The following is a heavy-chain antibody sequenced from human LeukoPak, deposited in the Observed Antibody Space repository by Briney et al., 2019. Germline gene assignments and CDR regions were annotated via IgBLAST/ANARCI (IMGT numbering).Heavy chain of an antibody. V-gene: IGHV4-59*01. CDR1: GDSINSNY. D-gene: IGHD2-15*01. Sequence: SETLSLTCSVSGDSINSNYWSWMRQPPGKGLEWIGYIHYGGSTNYNPSLKSRVSMSVDTSKNQFSLNLSSVTAADTAVYYCARLLAGCPGGRCRAHFDYWGQGTLVTVSS. CDR2: IHYGGST. J-gene: IGHJ4*02. CDR3: ARLLAGCPGGRCRAHFDY.